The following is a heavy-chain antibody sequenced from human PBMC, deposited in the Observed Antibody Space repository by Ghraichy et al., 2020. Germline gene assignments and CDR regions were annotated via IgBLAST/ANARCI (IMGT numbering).Heavy chain of an antibody. D-gene: IGHD5-18*01. CDR1: AFTFSSYW. J-gene: IGHJ6*02. Sequence: GGSLRLSCAASAFTFSSYWMSWVRQAPGKGLEWVANIKRDGSEKYYVDSVKGRFTISRDNAKNSLYLQMNSLRAEDTAVYYCARDTGGGYSCIDVWGQGTTVTVSS. V-gene: IGHV3-7*01. CDR2: IKRDGSEK. CDR3: ARDTGGGYSCIDV.